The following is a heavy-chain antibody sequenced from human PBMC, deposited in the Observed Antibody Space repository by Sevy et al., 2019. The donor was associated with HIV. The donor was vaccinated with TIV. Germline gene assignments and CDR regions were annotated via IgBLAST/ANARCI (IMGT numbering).Heavy chain of an antibody. D-gene: IGHD2-2*01. CDR3: TSQVSYCSSTSCYPYWYFDL. V-gene: IGHV3-49*04. Sequence: GGSLRLSCTASGFTFGDYAMSWVRQAPGKGLEWVGFIRSKAYGGTTEYAASVKGRFTISRDDSKSIAYLQMNSLKTEDTAVYYRTSQVSYCSSTSCYPYWYFDLWGRGTLVTVSS. CDR2: IRSKAYGGTT. CDR1: GFTFGDYA. J-gene: IGHJ2*01.